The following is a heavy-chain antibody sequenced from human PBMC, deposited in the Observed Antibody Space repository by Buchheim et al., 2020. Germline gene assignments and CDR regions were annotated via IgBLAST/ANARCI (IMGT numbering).Heavy chain of an antibody. D-gene: IGHD3-22*01. Sequence: QVQLQESGPGLVKPSETLSLTCTVSGGSISSYYWSWIRQPPGKGLEWIGYIYYSGSTNYNPSLKSRVTISVDTSKNQFSLKLSSVTAADTAVYYCARDRSGYYDSSGYYWGNWYFDLWGRDTL. CDR2: IYYSGST. J-gene: IGHJ2*01. CDR3: ARDRSGYYDSSGYYWGNWYFDL. CDR1: GGSISSYY. V-gene: IGHV4-59*01.